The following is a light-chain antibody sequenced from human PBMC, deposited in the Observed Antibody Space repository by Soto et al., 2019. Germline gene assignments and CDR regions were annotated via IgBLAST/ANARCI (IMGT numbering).Light chain of an antibody. CDR3: LSGHSRP. J-gene: IGKJ4*01. CDR1: QGLSSY. Sequence: DIQMTQSPSSVSASVGDRVTITCRASQGLSSYLAWYQQKPGKAPKLLIYAASNLQSGFPSRFSGSGSGTDFTLTISSLQPEDFATYFCLSGHSRPFGGGTKVEIK. V-gene: IGKV1-12*02. CDR2: AAS.